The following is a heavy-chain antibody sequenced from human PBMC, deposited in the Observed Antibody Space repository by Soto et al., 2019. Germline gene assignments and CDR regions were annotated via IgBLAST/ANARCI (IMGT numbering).Heavy chain of an antibody. CDR3: AGPRGDGYNYYYYYGMDV. D-gene: IGHD3-10*01. CDR2: IYYSGST. Sequence: SETLSLTCTVSGGSISSSSYYWGWIRQPPGKGLEWIGSIYYSGSTYYNPSLKSRVTISVDTSKNQFSLKLSSVTAADTAVYYCAGPRGDGYNYYYYYGMDVWGQGTTVTASS. V-gene: IGHV4-39*01. CDR1: GGSISSSSYY. J-gene: IGHJ6*02.